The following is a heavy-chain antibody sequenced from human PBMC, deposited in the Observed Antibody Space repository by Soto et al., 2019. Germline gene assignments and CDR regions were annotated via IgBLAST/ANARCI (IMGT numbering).Heavy chain of an antibody. V-gene: IGHV1-3*01. Sequence: SVKVSCKASGYSFTNYAMHWVRQAPGQRLEWMGWINAGNGNTRYSQRFQGRVTITRDTSASTAYMELSSLTSEDTAVYYCAREAAMVTTFDYWGQGTLVTVYS. CDR3: AREAAMVTTFDY. J-gene: IGHJ4*02. D-gene: IGHD5-18*01. CDR2: INAGNGNT. CDR1: GYSFTNYA.